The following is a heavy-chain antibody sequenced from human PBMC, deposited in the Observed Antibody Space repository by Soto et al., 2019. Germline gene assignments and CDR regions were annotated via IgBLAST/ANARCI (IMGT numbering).Heavy chain of an antibody. D-gene: IGHD1-26*01. CDR3: ARDRSTRVGATTRSYYYYGMDV. J-gene: IGHJ6*02. CDR1: GGSFSSGSYY. CDR2: IYYSGST. Sequence: SETLSLTCTVSGGSFSSGSYYWSWIRQPPGKGLEWIGYIYYSGSTNYNPSLKSRVTISVDTSKNQFSLKLSSVTAADTAVYYCARDRSTRVGATTRSYYYYGMDVWGQGTTVTVSS. V-gene: IGHV4-61*01.